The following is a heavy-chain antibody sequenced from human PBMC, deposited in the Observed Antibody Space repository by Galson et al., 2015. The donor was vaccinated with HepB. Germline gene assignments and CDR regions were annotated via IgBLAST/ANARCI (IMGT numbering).Heavy chain of an antibody. CDR2: ISGSGGST. J-gene: IGHJ4*02. D-gene: IGHD3-16*01. Sequence: LRLSCAASGFTFIDYAMNWVRQAPGKGLEWVSAISGSGGSTYYADSVKGRFTISRDNSKNTLYLQMNSLRAEDTAVYYCAKDSDDYVWGSSRPGDDYWGQGTLVTVSS. CDR1: GFTFIDYA. CDR3: AKDSDDYVWGSSRPGDDY. V-gene: IGHV3-23*01.